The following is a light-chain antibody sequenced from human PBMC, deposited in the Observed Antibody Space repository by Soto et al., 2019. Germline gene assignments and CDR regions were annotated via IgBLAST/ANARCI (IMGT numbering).Light chain of an antibody. CDR1: QTVSSD. V-gene: IGKV3-15*01. J-gene: IGKJ2*01. CDR2: GAS. Sequence: IVMTQSPATLSVSPGERATLSCRASQTVSSDLAWYQQKPGQAPRLLMYGASTRAAAVPARFSGSGSGTEFTLTFSRLESEDFFVYFCRQYNHWPQYPFAQGTKVDIK. CDR3: RQYNHWPQYP.